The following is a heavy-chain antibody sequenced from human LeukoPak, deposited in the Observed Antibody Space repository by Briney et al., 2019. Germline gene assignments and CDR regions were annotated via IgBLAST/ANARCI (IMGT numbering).Heavy chain of an antibody. CDR1: GFTFFSYG. Sequence: GGSLRLSCAASGFTFFSYGIHWVRQAPGKGLEWVAYISYDGNYQLYVDSVKGRFTISRDNSKNTVSLQMNSLTGEDTALYYCAKDRRNTGRFCLFDDWGQGTVVTVSS. D-gene: IGHD1-26*01. V-gene: IGHV3-30*18. CDR2: ISYDGNYQ. CDR3: AKDRRNTGRFCLFDD. J-gene: IGHJ4*02.